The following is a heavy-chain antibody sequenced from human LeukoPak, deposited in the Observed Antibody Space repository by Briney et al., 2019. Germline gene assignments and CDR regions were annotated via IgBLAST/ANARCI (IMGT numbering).Heavy chain of an antibody. V-gene: IGHV1-2*02. Sequence: ASVKVSCKASGYTFTGYYMHWVRQAPGQGLEWMGWINPNSGGTNYAQKFQCRVTMTRDTSISTAYMELSRLRSDDTAVYYCARGDITGTTTDYWGQGTLVTVSS. J-gene: IGHJ4*02. D-gene: IGHD1-7*01. CDR2: INPNSGGT. CDR1: GYTFTGYY. CDR3: ARGDITGTTTDY.